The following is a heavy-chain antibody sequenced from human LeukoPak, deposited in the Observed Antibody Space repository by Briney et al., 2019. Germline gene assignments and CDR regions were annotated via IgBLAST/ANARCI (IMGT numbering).Heavy chain of an antibody. CDR2: INHSASN. Sequence: SETLSLTCAVYGGSFSGYYWSWIRQPPGKGLEWIGEINHSASNNYNPSRKSRVTISVDTSKNQFSLKLSSVTAADTAVYYCARTGGSGSKFDYWGQGTLVTVSS. CDR3: ARTGGSGSKFDY. D-gene: IGHD3-10*01. J-gene: IGHJ4*02. CDR1: GGSFSGYY. V-gene: IGHV4-34*01.